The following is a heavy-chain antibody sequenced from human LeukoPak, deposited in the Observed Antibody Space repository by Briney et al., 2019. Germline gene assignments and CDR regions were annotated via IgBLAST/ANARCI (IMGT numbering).Heavy chain of an antibody. D-gene: IGHD2-21*01. Sequence: GGSLRLSCAXSGLTFTSYAMSWVRQAPGKGLDWVSTINNRGDSTYYADSVKGRFAVSRDNSKNTVHLQLNSLSAEDTAVYYCYSEGYWGQGTLVTISS. V-gene: IGHV3-23*01. J-gene: IGHJ4*02. CDR1: GLTFTSYA. CDR2: INNRGDST. CDR3: YSEGY.